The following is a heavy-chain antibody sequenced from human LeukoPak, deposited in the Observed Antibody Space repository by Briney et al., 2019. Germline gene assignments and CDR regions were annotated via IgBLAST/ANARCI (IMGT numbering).Heavy chain of an antibody. CDR2: ISGSGGST. CDR1: GFTFSSYA. Sequence: GGSLRLSCAASGFTFSSYAMSWVRQAPGKGLEWVSAISGSGGSTYYADSVKGRFTISRDNAKNTLYLQMNSLRADDTAVYYCARDFGSGSLVFDYWGQRTLGTVSS. CDR3: ARDFGSGSLVFDY. D-gene: IGHD3-10*01. J-gene: IGHJ4*02. V-gene: IGHV3-23*01.